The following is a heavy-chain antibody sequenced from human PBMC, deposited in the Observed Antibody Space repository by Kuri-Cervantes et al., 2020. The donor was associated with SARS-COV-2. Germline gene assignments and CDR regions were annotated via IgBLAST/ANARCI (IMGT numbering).Heavy chain of an antibody. Sequence: SCAVYGGSLSDYYWSWIRQPPGKGLEWIGYIYYSGSTYYNPSLKSRVTISVDTSKNQFSLKLSSVTAADTAVYYCARADSDFWSGGRRYYFDYWGQGTLVTVSS. J-gene: IGHJ4*02. V-gene: IGHV4-34*09. CDR1: GGSLSDYY. CDR3: ARADSDFWSGGRRYYFDY. CDR2: IYYSGST. D-gene: IGHD3-3*01.